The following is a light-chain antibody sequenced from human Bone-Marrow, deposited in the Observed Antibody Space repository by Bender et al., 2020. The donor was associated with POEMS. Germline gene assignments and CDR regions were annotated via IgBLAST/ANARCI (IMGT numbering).Light chain of an antibody. CDR3: SSYSSSRTPYV. Sequence: QSALTQPASLSGSPGQSITISCTGSSSDVGGYNYVSWYQHRPGKAPKLIIYDVTTRPSGVSLRFSGSKSGNTASLTISGLQADDEADYYCSSYSSSRTPYVFGSGTKVTVL. CDR2: DVT. CDR1: SSDVGGYNY. V-gene: IGLV2-14*03. J-gene: IGLJ1*01.